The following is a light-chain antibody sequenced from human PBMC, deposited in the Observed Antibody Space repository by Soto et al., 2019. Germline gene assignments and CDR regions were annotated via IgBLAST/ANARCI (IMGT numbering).Light chain of an antibody. CDR3: QSADSSGTSWV. Sequence: SYELTQPPSVSVSPGQTARITCSGDTLPKQYSYWYQQKPGQAPVVVIYNDTERPSGIPDRFSGSSSGATVTLTISGVQAEDEADYFCQSADSSGTSWVFGGGTKVTVL. V-gene: IGLV3-25*02. CDR2: NDT. CDR1: TLPKQY. J-gene: IGLJ3*02.